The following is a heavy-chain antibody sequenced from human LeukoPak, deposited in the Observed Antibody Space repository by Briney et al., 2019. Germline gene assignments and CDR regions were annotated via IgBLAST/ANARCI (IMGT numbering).Heavy chain of an antibody. CDR1: GGSISSSNW. V-gene: IGHV4-4*02. CDR2: IYLRGNT. CDR3: ARGGPGFWSGTFDY. J-gene: IGHJ4*01. Sequence: SETLSLTCAISGGSISSSNWWTWVRQPPGKGLEWVGEIYLRGNTNYNPSLESRVTISVGASKIWFSLRLSSVTAADTAVYYCARGGPGFWSGTFDYWGQGTLVTVSS. D-gene: IGHD3-3*01.